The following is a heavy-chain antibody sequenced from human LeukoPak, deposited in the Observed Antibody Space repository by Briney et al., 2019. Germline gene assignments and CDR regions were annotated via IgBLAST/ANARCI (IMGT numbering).Heavy chain of an antibody. CDR3: ARATPIVVVPAATNWFDP. CDR2: IYHSGST. V-gene: IGHV4-38-2*02. CDR1: GYSISSGYY. D-gene: IGHD2-2*01. J-gene: IGHJ5*02. Sequence: PSETLSLTCTVSGYSISSGYYWGWIRQPPGKGLEWIGSIYHSGSTYYNPSLKSRVTISVDTSKNQFSLKLSSVTAADTAVYYCARATPIVVVPAATNWFDPWGQGTLVTVSS.